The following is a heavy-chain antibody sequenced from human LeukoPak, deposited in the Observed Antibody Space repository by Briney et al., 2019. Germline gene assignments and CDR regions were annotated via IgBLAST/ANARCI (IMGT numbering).Heavy chain of an antibody. CDR2: INHSGST. CDR3: ASANDYDIWSGYYWD. Sequence: SETLSLTCAVHGGSFNGYYWGWIRQPPGKGLEWIGEINHSGSTNYNPSLKSRVTISVDTSKNQFSLKLSSVTAADTAVYYCASANDYDIWSGYYWDWGQGTLVTVSS. D-gene: IGHD3-3*01. J-gene: IGHJ4*02. V-gene: IGHV4-34*01. CDR1: GGSFNGYY.